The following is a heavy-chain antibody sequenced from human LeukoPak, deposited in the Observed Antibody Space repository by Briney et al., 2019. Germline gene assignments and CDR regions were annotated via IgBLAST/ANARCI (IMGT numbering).Heavy chain of an antibody. D-gene: IGHD1-26*01. Sequence: GASLRLSCAASGFTFSSYAMSWVRQAPGKGLEWVSGISGSGGSTYYADSVKGRFTISRDNSKNTLYLQMNSLRAEDTAVYYCAKEKSGSYPYYYYGMDAWGQGTTVTVSS. CDR3: AKEKSGSYPYYYYGMDA. CDR1: GFTFSSYA. V-gene: IGHV3-23*01. CDR2: ISGSGGST. J-gene: IGHJ6*02.